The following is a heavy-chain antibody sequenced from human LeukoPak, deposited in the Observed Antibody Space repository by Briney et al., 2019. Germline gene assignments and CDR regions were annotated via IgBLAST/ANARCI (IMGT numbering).Heavy chain of an antibody. CDR1: GGSFSGYY. CDR3: ARGRGRDGDNLVS. Sequence: SETLSLTCAVYGGSFSGYYWSWIRQPPGKGLEWIGYVYYSGTTNYNPSLKSRVTISVDTSKNQFSLRLTSVTAADTAVYYCARGRGRDGDNLVSWSQGTLVTVSS. V-gene: IGHV4-59*01. J-gene: IGHJ4*02. D-gene: IGHD5-24*01. CDR2: VYYSGTT.